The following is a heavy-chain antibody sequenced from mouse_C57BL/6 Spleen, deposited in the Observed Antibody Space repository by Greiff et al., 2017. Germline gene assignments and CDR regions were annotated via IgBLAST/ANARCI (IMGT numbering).Heavy chain of an antibody. V-gene: IGHV1-64*01. CDR2: IHPNSGST. Sequence: QVQLQQPGAELVKPGASVTLSCKASGYTFTSYWMHWVKQRPGQGLEWIGMIHPNSGSTNYNEKFKSKATLTVDKSSSTAYMQLSSLTSEDSAVYYCAREESLLTYFDYWGQGTTLTVSS. CDR1: GYTFTSYW. J-gene: IGHJ2*01. D-gene: IGHD1-1*01. CDR3: AREESLLTYFDY.